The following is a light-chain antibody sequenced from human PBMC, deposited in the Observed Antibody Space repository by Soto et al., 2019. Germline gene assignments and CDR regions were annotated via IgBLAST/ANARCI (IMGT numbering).Light chain of an antibody. Sequence: QSVLTQPASVSGSPGQSITISCTGTSSDVGSYNLVSWYQQHPGKAPKLMIYEVSKRPSGVSNRVSGSKSGNTASLTISGLQAEDEADYYCCSYAGSSTYVFGTGTKV. CDR1: SSDVGSYNL. V-gene: IGLV2-23*02. CDR2: EVS. CDR3: CSYAGSSTYV. J-gene: IGLJ1*01.